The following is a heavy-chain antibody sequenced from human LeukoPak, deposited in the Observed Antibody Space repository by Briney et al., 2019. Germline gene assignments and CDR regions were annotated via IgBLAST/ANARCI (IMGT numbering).Heavy chain of an antibody. CDR2: INSRSSTI. V-gene: IGHV3-48*01. J-gene: IGHJ3*02. CDR1: RFTFSNYG. CDR3: AREVGTPQAFDI. D-gene: IGHD1-26*01. Sequence: PGGSLRLSCAASRFTFSNYGVNWVRQAPGKGREWVSYINSRSSTIYYADSVRGRFTISRDNAKNSLYLKMNSLTAEDTAIYYCAREVGTPQAFDIWGQGTMVTVSS.